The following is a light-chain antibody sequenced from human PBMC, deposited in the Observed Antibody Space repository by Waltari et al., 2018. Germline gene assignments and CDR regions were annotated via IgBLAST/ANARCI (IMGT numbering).Light chain of an antibody. CDR1: QSLLYRSNNKNY. V-gene: IGKV4-1*01. CDR3: QQYYSPPLT. Sequence: DIVMTQSPDSLAVSLGARATINCKSSQSLLYRSNNKNYLAWYQQKPGQPPKLLIYWASTRESGVPDRFSGSGSGTDFTLTISSLQAEYVAVYYCQQYYSPPLTFGQGTKVEV. J-gene: IGKJ1*01. CDR2: WAS.